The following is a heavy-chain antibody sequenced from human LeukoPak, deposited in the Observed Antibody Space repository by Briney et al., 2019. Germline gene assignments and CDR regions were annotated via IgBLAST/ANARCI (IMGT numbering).Heavy chain of an antibody. V-gene: IGHV3-53*01. J-gene: IGHJ6*03. CDR3: ARVLSGRGSLYYYYYYMDV. Sequence: GGSLRLSCAASGFTVSRNYMSWVRQAPGKGLEWVSVIYSGGSTYYADSVKGRCTISRDNSKNTLYLQMNSLRAEDTAVYYCARVLSGRGSLYYYYYYMDVWGKGTTVTISS. CDR1: GFTVSRNY. CDR2: IYSGGST. D-gene: IGHD3-10*01.